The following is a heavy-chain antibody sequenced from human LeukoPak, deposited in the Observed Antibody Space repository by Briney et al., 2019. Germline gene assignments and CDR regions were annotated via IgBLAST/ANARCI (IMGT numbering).Heavy chain of an antibody. D-gene: IGHD4/OR15-4a*01. CDR3: ARGDYGDY. CDR2: IHYSGST. CDR1: GYSISSGYY. V-gene: IGHV4-38-2*01. Sequence: PSETLSLTCAVSGYSISSGYYWGWIRQPSGKGLEWIGNIHYSGSTYYNPSLKSRVTISVDTSKNQFSLKVSSVTAADTAVYYCARGDYGDYWGQGALVTVSS. J-gene: IGHJ4*02.